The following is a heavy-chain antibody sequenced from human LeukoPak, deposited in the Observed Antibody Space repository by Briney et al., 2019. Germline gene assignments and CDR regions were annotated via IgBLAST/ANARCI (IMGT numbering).Heavy chain of an antibody. CDR2: ISYDGSNK. Sequence: PGGSLRLSCAASGFTFSSYAVHWVRQAPGRGLEWVAVISYDGSNKYYADSVKGRFSISRDNSKNTLYLQMNSLRAEDTAVYYCARRYDSFDYWGQGTLVTVSS. D-gene: IGHD3-9*01. J-gene: IGHJ4*02. CDR1: GFTFSSYA. CDR3: ARRYDSFDY. V-gene: IGHV3-30-3*01.